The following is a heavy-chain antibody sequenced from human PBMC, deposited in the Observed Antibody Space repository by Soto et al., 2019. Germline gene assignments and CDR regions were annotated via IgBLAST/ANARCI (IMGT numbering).Heavy chain of an antibody. CDR3: ARRIAVALDAFDI. D-gene: IGHD6-19*01. CDR1: GGTFSSYT. Sequence: EASVKVSCKASGGTFSSYTISWVRQAPGQGLEWMGWIIAGIGITKYSQKFQGRVTITRDTSASTAYMELSSLRSEDTAVYYCARRIAVALDAFDIWGQGTMVTVSS. J-gene: IGHJ3*02. CDR2: IIAGIGIT. V-gene: IGHV1-3*01.